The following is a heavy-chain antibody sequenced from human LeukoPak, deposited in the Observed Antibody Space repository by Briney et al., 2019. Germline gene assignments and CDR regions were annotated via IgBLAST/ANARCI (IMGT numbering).Heavy chain of an antibody. V-gene: IGHV1-69*13. CDR2: IIPIFGTA. CDR1: GGTFSSYA. D-gene: IGHD4-11*01. CDR3: AGGTYSNYEGWFDP. Sequence: SVKVSCKASGGTFSSYAISWARQAPGQGLEWMGGIIPIFGTANYAQKFQGRVTITADESTSTAYMELSSLRSEDTAVYYCAGGTYSNYEGWFDPWGQGTLVTVSS. J-gene: IGHJ5*02.